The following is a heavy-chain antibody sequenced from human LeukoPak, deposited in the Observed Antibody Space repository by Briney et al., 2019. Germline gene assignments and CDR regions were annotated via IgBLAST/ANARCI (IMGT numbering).Heavy chain of an antibody. D-gene: IGHD3-22*01. CDR1: GGSISSSSYY. Sequence: SETLSLTCTVSGGSISSSSYYWGWIRQPPGKGLEWIGSIYYSGSTYYNPSLKSRVTISVDTSKNQFSLKLSSVTAADTAVYYCARPSSGYYPSDAFDIWGQGTMVTVSS. V-gene: IGHV4-39*07. J-gene: IGHJ3*02. CDR3: ARPSSGYYPSDAFDI. CDR2: IYYSGST.